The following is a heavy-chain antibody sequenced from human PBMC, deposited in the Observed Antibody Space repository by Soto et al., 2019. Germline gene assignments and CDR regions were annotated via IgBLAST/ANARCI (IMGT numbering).Heavy chain of an antibody. CDR1: GFTFSSYA. CDR2: TSYDGSNK. Sequence: QVQLVESGGGVVQPGRSLRLSCAASGFTFSSYAIHWVRQAPGEGLAGVTVTSYDGSNKYYADSVRGRFTISRDNSKNTLYLQMNSLRAEDTAVYYCARDRSIAAADPFDYWGQGTLVTVSS. J-gene: IGHJ4*02. D-gene: IGHD6-13*01. V-gene: IGHV3-30*04. CDR3: ARDRSIAAADPFDY.